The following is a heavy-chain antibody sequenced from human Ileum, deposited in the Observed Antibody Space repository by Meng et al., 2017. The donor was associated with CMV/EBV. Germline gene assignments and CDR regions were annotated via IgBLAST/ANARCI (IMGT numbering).Heavy chain of an antibody. J-gene: IGHJ6*02. Sequence: GVSLKISCAASGFTFSNFEMHWVRQAPGKGLEWVSYISKRGISTYYADSVKGRFTMSRDNAKNTLYLEMNSLRREDTAFYYCAKALGSAVVGSSALDVWGQGTTVTVSS. D-gene: IGHD3-22*01. CDR1: GFTFSNFE. V-gene: IGHV3-48*03. CDR2: ISKRGIST. CDR3: AKALGSAVVGSSALDV.